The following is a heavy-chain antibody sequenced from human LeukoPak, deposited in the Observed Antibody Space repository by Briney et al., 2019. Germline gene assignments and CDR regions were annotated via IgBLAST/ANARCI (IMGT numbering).Heavy chain of an antibody. CDR1: GDSVSSNSAA. Sequence: SQTLSLTCAISGDSVSSNSAAWNWIRQSPSRGLEWLGRTYYRSKWYNDYAECVKSRITVNPDTSKNRFSLQLNSVTPEDTAVYYCARGQTGSGRIFDYWGQGILVTVSS. J-gene: IGHJ4*02. CDR3: ARGQTGSGRIFDY. CDR2: TYYRSKWYN. V-gene: IGHV6-1*01. D-gene: IGHD2-15*01.